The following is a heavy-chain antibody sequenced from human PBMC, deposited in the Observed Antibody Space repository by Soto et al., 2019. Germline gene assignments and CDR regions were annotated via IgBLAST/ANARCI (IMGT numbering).Heavy chain of an antibody. CDR2: IYYSGST. D-gene: IGHD4-17*01. Sequence: SSETLSLTCTVSGGSISSGGYYWSWIRQHPGKGLEWIGYIYYSGSTYYNPSLKSRVTISVDTSKNQFSLKLSSVTAADTAVYYCARDSPPPYGDYPPAFDIWGQGTMVTVSS. CDR1: GGSISSGGYY. V-gene: IGHV4-31*03. CDR3: ARDSPPPYGDYPPAFDI. J-gene: IGHJ3*02.